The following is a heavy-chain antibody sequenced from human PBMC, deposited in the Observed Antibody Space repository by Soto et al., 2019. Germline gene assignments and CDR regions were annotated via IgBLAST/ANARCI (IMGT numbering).Heavy chain of an antibody. CDR1: GYSISSGYY. CDR3: ARDMKWELLSDYYYGMDV. CDR2: IYHSGST. Sequence: SETLSLTCAVSGYSISSGYYWGCIRQPPGKGLEWIGSIYHSGSTYYNPSLKSRVTISVDTSKNQFSLKLSSVTAADTAVYYCARDMKWELLSDYYYGMDVWGQGTTVTVYS. D-gene: IGHD1-26*01. J-gene: IGHJ6*02. V-gene: IGHV4-38-2*02.